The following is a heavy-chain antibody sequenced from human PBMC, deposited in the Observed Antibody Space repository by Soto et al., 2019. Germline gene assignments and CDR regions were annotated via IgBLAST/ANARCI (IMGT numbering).Heavy chain of an antibody. CDR3: AKALRFTFTTGYYMDV. CDR2: ISGSGST. J-gene: IGHJ6*03. D-gene: IGHD3-16*01. CDR1: GFTVSSYA. V-gene: IGHV3-23*01. Sequence: EVQLLESGGGLVQPGGSLRLSCEAPGFTVSSYAMGWVRQAPGKGREWVSVISGSGSTYSADSVKGRFTISRDSSKNTVYLQMNSLRAEDTAVYYCAKALRFTFTTGYYMDVWGRGTTVTVSS.